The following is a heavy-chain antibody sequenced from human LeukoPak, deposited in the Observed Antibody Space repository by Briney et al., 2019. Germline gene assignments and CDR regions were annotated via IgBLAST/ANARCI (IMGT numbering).Heavy chain of an antibody. D-gene: IGHD5-18*01. CDR2: IYPGDSDT. V-gene: IGHV5-51*01. CDR3: AIGGLWLGNWFDP. CDR1: GYSFTSYW. J-gene: IGHJ5*02. Sequence: GECLKISCKGSGYSFTSYWIGWVRQMPGKGLEWMGIIYPGDSDTRYSPSLQGQVTISADKSISTAYLQWSSLKASDTAMYYCAIGGLWLGNWFDPWGQGTLVTVSS.